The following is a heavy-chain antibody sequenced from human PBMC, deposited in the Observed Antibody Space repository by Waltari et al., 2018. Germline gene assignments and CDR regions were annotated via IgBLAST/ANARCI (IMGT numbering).Heavy chain of an antibody. J-gene: IGHJ5*02. CDR2: IYHSGST. Sequence: QVQLQESGPGLVKPSETLSLTCTVSGYSISSGCYWVWLRQPPGKGLECIGSIYHSGSTYYNPSLKSRVTISVDTSKNQFSLKLSSVTAADTAVYYCARSLQTAMVTIWFDPWGQGTLVTVSS. CDR3: ARSLQTAMVTIWFDP. D-gene: IGHD5-18*01. CDR1: GYSISSGCY. V-gene: IGHV4-38-2*02.